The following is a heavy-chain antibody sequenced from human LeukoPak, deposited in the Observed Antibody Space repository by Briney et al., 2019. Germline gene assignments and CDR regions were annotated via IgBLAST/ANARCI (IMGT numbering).Heavy chain of an antibody. V-gene: IGHV3-53*01. J-gene: IGHJ4*02. CDR2: IYNDGNT. Sequence: GGSLRLSCAASGFTVSSNYMTWVRQAPGKGLEWVSIIYNDGNTFYADSVKGRFTISRDNSKNTLYLQMNSLRAEDTAVYYCARTYSNSGLEYFDFWGQGTLVTVSP. CDR1: GFTVSSNY. CDR3: ARTYSNSGLEYFDF. D-gene: IGHD6-13*01.